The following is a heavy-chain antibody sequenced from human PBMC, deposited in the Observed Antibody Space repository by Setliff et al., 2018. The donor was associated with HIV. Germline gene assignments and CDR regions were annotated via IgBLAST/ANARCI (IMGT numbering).Heavy chain of an antibody. CDR1: GGSISSNSYY. J-gene: IGHJ4*02. Sequence: PSETLSLTCTVSGGSISSNSYYWGWIRQPPGKGLEWIGSIYHSGRTYYNPSLKSRVTISVDTSKNQFSLKLTSVTAADTAVYYCARDQPQDYDSLTGYYTCRYFDYWGRGTLVTVSS. CDR3: ARDQPQDYDSLTGYYTCRYFDY. CDR2: IYHSGRT. D-gene: IGHD3-9*01. V-gene: IGHV4-39*07.